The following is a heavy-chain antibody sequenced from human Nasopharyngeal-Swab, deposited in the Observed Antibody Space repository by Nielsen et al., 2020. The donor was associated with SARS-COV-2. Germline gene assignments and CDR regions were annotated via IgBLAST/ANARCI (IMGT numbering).Heavy chain of an antibody. V-gene: IGHV3-73*01. CDR3: TTDFYFDY. Sequence: GESLKISCAASGFVFSGSAIHWVRQASGKGLEWVGRIGDKAHNYATTYAASVKGRFTISRDDSKNTAFLQMDSLKTEDTALYYCTTDFYFDYWGQGTLSPSPQ. J-gene: IGHJ4*02. CDR2: IGDKAHNYAT. CDR1: GFVFSGSA.